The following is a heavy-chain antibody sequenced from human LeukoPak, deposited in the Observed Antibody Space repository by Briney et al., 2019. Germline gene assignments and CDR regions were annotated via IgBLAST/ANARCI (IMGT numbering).Heavy chain of an antibody. CDR2: IYHSGST. CDR3: ASTTVRTGY. J-gene: IGHJ4*02. D-gene: IGHD4-17*01. V-gene: IGHV4-38-2*02. CDR1: GYSISSGYY. Sequence: PSETLSLTCTVSGYSISSGYYWGWVRQSPRKGLEWIGSIYHSGSTYYNPSLRSRVTISRNTSNNQFSLKVTSVTAADTAVYYCASTTVRTGYWGQGTLVTVSS.